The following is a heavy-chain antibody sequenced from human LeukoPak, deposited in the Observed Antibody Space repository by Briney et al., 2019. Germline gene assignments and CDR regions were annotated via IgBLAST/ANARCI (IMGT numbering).Heavy chain of an antibody. J-gene: IGHJ4*02. V-gene: IGHV3-30-3*01. D-gene: IGHD4-17*01. CDR3: ARDRWVYGDYSCAY. CDR2: ISYDGSNK. Sequence: GGSLRLSCAASGFIFNSYSMHWVRQAPGKGLEWVAVISYDGSNKHYADSVQGRFTISRDNSKSTLYLQMDSLRAEDTAVYYCARDRWVYGDYSCAYWGQGTLVTVSS. CDR1: GFIFNSYS.